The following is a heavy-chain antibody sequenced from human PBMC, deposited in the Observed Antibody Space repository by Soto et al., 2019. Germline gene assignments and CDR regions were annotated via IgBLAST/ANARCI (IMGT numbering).Heavy chain of an antibody. Sequence: GGSLRLSCAASGFTFSSYAMRWVRQAPVKGLEWVSAISGSGDSTYYADSVKGRFTISRDNSKNTLYLQMNSLRAEDTAVYYCVRVDKQLGTTFFDHWGQGILVTVSS. CDR3: VRVDKQLGTTFFDH. CDR2: ISGSGDST. D-gene: IGHD1-1*01. CDR1: GFTFSSYA. V-gene: IGHV3-23*01. J-gene: IGHJ4*02.